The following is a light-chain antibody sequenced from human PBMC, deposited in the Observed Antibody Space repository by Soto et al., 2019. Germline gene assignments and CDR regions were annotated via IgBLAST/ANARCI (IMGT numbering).Light chain of an antibody. V-gene: IGKV3-11*01. CDR1: QSVSSD. Sequence: EIVMTQSPATLSVSPWEIATLSCRASQSVSSDLAWYHQKPGQAPRLLISDASNRATGIPARFSGSGSGTDFTLTISSLEPEDFAVYYCQQRSNWPPWTFGQGTKV. CDR2: DAS. CDR3: QQRSNWPPWT. J-gene: IGKJ1*01.